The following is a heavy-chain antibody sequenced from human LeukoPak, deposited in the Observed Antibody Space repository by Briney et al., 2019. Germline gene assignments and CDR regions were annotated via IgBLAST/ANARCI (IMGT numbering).Heavy chain of an antibody. CDR3: ARGERGYSGYEPIGY. CDR1: GVTFSSYE. V-gene: IGHV3-48*03. D-gene: IGHD5-12*01. J-gene: IGHJ4*02. CDR2: ISSRCSTI. Sequence: GGALRLSCAASGVTFSSYEVNWGRQAPGEGLGWVSYISSRCSTIYYADSVRGRFTISRENAKKSLYLQMNRLRAEDTAVYYCARGERGYSGYEPIGYWGQGTLATVSS.